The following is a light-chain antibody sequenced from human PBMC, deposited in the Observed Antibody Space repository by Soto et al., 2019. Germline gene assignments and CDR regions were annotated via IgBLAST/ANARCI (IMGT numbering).Light chain of an antibody. J-gene: IGKJ4*01. CDR3: QQCGVSPT. Sequence: EIVLTQSPGTLSLSPGERATLSCRATQTIPPTFLAWYQQKPGQAPRLLIYGASRRATDIPDRFSGSGSGTDFTLTIRKLEPEDFAVYYCQQCGVSPTFGGGTMVEIK. CDR2: GAS. CDR1: QTIPPTF. V-gene: IGKV3-20*01.